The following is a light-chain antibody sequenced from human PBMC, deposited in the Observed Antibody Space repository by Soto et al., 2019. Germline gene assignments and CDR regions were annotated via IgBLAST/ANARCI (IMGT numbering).Light chain of an antibody. CDR1: QSISTW. J-gene: IGKJ1*01. V-gene: IGKV1-5*03. CDR3: QQYNSAWT. CDR2: TAS. Sequence: DIQMTHSPSTLSASVGDRVTITCRASQSISTWLAWYQQKPGKAPKLLIYTASNLEGGVPSRFSGSGSGTEFTLTISSLQPDDFATYYCQQYNSAWTFGQGTKVDIK.